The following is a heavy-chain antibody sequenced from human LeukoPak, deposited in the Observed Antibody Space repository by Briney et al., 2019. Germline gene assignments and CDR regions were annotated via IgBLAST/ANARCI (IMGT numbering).Heavy chain of an antibody. Sequence: SETLSLTCTVSGGSISSYYWSWIRQPPGKGLEWIGYIYYSGSTNYNPSLKSRVTISVDTSKNQFSLKLSSVTAADTAVYYCAREDYDILTGDYWSYMDVWGKGTTVTISS. V-gene: IGHV4-59*01. J-gene: IGHJ6*03. CDR3: AREDYDILTGDYWSYMDV. CDR1: GGSISSYY. D-gene: IGHD3-9*01. CDR2: IYYSGST.